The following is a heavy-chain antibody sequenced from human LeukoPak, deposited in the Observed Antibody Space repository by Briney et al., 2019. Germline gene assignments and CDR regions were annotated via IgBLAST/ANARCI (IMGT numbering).Heavy chain of an antibody. CDR2: IYYSGST. CDR1: GGSISSYY. CDR3: ARESRGDGYNYYFDY. D-gene: IGHD5-24*01. J-gene: IGHJ4*02. Sequence: SETLSLTCTVSGGSISSYYWSWIRQPPGKGLEWIGYIYYSGSTYYNPSLKSRVTISVDTSKNQFSLKLSSVTAADTAVYYCARESRGDGYNYYFDYWGQGTLVTVSS. V-gene: IGHV4-59*12.